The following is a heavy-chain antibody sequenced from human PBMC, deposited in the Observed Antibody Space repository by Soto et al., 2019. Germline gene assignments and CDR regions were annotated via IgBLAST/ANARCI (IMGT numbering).Heavy chain of an antibody. Sequence: VGSLRLSCAASGLTLINHAMTCFLQAPGKGLDWVSTVSEYGDVTYYADSVRGRFTISRDNSKNTLYLQLNNLRVEDTAVYYCVPGSSGTRGEDSWGPGVVVTVSS. CDR3: VPGSSGTRGEDS. CDR1: GLTLINHA. J-gene: IGHJ4*02. V-gene: IGHV3-23*01. CDR2: VSEYGDVT. D-gene: IGHD3-10*01.